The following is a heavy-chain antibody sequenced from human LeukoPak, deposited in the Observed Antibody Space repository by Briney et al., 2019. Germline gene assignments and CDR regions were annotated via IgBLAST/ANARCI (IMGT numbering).Heavy chain of an antibody. Sequence: GASVKVSCKASGYTFTGYYMHWVGQAPGQGLGWMGWINPNSGGTNYAQKFQGRVTMTRDTSISTAYMELSRLRSDDTAVYYCARAAHYYYYYMDVWGKGTTVTVSS. CDR2: INPNSGGT. CDR1: GYTFTGYY. J-gene: IGHJ6*03. CDR3: ARAAHYYYYYMDV. V-gene: IGHV1-2*02.